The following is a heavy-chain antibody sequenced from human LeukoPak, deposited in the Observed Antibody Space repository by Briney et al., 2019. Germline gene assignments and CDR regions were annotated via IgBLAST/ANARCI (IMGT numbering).Heavy chain of an antibody. D-gene: IGHD6-13*01. Sequence: SETLSLTCTVSGGSISSYYWSWIRQPPGKGLEWIGYIYYSGSTNYHPSLKSRVTISVDTSKNQFSLKLSSVTAADTAVYYCARRYSSSWYRRYYYGMDVWGQGTTVTVSS. V-gene: IGHV4-59*13. CDR1: GGSISSYY. J-gene: IGHJ6*02. CDR2: IYYSGST. CDR3: ARRYSSSWYRRYYYGMDV.